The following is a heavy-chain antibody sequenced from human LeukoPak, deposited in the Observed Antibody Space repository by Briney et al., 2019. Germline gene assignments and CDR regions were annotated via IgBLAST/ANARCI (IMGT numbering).Heavy chain of an antibody. CDR2: ISSSGSTI. CDR1: GFTFSSYE. Sequence: GGSLRLSCAASGFTFSSYEMNWVRQAPGKGLEWVSYISSSGSTIYYADSVEGRFTISRDNAKNSLYLQMNSLRAEDTAVYYCATEKYNWNDGDYWGQGTLVTVSS. V-gene: IGHV3-48*03. D-gene: IGHD1-20*01. J-gene: IGHJ4*02. CDR3: ATEKYNWNDGDY.